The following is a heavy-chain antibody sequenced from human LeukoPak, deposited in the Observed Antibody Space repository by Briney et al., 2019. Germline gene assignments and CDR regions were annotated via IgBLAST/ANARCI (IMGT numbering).Heavy chain of an antibody. Sequence: ARSLRLSCAASGFTFSSYGMHWVRQAPGKGLEWVAVISYDGSNKYYADSVKGRFSISRDNSRNTLYLQMNGLRAEDTAVYYCAKGFTGMDFWGQGSLLTAYS. V-gene: IGHV3-30*18. CDR3: AKGFTGMDF. CDR2: ISYDGSNK. D-gene: IGHD3-16*01. J-gene: IGHJ4*02. CDR1: GFTFSSYG.